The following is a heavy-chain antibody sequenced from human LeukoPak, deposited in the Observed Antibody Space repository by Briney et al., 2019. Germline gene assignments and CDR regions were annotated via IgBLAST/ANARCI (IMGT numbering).Heavy chain of an antibody. Sequence: ASVKVSCKASGYTFTSYDINWVRQATGQGLEWMGWMNPNSGNTGYAQKFQGRVTITRNTSISTAYMELSSLRSEDTAVYYCARGSTGHYGDYAWGYYYYYMDVWGKGTTVTVSS. D-gene: IGHD4-17*01. J-gene: IGHJ6*03. CDR2: MNPNSGNT. CDR1: GYTFTSYD. V-gene: IGHV1-8*03. CDR3: ARGSTGHYGDYAWGYYYYYMDV.